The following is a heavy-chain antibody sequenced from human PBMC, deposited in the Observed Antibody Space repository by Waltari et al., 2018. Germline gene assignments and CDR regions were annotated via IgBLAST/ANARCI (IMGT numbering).Heavy chain of an antibody. CDR1: GSNFTEIA. CDR2: SKWSRSNI. CDR3: ARDESSDV. J-gene: IGHJ6*04. Sequence: EVHLAESGEGLVQPGRSRKLPFLASGSNFTEIAMHWVRQEPGKGLEWLSGSKWSRSNIGYADSVKGRFTISRDNAKNSLYLQMNSLRAEDTAVYYCARDESSDVWGKGTTVTVSS. V-gene: IGHV3-9*01.